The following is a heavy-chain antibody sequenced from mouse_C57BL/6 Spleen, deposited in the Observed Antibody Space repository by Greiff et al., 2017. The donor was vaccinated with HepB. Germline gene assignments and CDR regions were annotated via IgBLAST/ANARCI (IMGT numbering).Heavy chain of an antibody. CDR2: IRSKSNNYAT. CDR3: VRFITGYFDV. V-gene: IGHV10-1*01. CDR1: GFSFNTYA. Sequence: EVQGVESGGGLVQPKGSLKLSCAASGFSFNTYAMNWVRQAPGKGLEWVARIRSKSNNYATYYADSVKDRFTISRDDSESMLYLQMNNLKTEDTAMYYCVRFITGYFDVWGTGTTVTVSS. J-gene: IGHJ1*02. D-gene: IGHD1-1*01.